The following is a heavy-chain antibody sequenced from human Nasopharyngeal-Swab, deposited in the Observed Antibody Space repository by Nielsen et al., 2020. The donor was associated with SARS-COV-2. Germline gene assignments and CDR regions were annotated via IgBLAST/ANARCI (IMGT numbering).Heavy chain of an antibody. J-gene: IGHJ6*02. D-gene: IGHD4-23*01. CDR3: ARVVTRPYYYGMDV. CDR1: GYTFTSYD. V-gene: IGHV1-18*01. Sequence: ASVKVSCKASGYTFTSYDINWVRQATGQGLEWMGWISAYNGNTNYAQKLQGRVTMTTDTSTSTAYMELRSLRSDDTAVYYCARVVTRPYYYGMDVWGRGTTVTVSS. CDR2: ISAYNGNT.